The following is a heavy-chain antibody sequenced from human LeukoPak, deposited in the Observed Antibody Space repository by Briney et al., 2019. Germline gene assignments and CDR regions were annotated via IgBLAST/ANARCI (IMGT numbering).Heavy chain of an antibody. V-gene: IGHV1-18*01. J-gene: IGHJ5*02. CDR2: ISAYNGNT. D-gene: IGHD3-10*01. Sequence: ASVKVSCKASGYTFTSYGISWVRQAPGQGLEWMGWISAYNGNTNYAQKLQGRVTMTTDTSTSTAYMELRSLRSDDTAVYYCARDHVLLWFGELAAWGQGTLVTVSS. CDR1: GYTFTSYG. CDR3: ARDHVLLWFGELAA.